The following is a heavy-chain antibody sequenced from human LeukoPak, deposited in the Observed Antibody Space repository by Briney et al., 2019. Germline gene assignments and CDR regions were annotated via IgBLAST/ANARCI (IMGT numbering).Heavy chain of an antibody. V-gene: IGHV1-58*01. CDR2: IVVGSGNT. J-gene: IGHJ5*02. CDR1: GFTFTSSA. D-gene: IGHD2-2*01. CDR3: AAWDLGYCSSTSCYAQP. Sequence: ASVKVSCKASGFTFTSSAVQWVRQARGQRLEWIGWIVVGSGNTDYAQKFQERVTITRDMSTSTAYMELSSLRSEDTAVYYCAAWDLGYCSSTSCYAQPWGQGTLVTVSS.